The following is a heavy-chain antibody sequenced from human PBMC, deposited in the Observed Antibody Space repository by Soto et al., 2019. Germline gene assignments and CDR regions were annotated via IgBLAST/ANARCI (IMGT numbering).Heavy chain of an antibody. CDR3: PRGRGVVVPAAIYSYYFDY. J-gene: IGHJ4*02. D-gene: IGHD2-2*01. CDR1: GGSFSGYY. CDR2: INHSGST. Sequence: SETLSLTCAVYGGSFSGYYWSWIRQPPGKGLEWIGEINHSGSTNYNPSLKSRVTISVDTSKNQFSLKLSSVTAADTAVYYCPRGRGVVVPAAIYSYYFDYWGQGTLVTVSS. V-gene: IGHV4-34*01.